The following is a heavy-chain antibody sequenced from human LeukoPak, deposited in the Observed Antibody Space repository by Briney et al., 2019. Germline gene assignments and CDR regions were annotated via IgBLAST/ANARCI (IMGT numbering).Heavy chain of an antibody. CDR3: AGEWELLNFDY. J-gene: IGHJ4*02. CDR2: INPNSGGT. CDR1: GYTFTGCY. D-gene: IGHD1-26*01. Sequence: GASVKVSCKASGYTFTGCYMHWVRQAPGQGLEWMGWINPNSGGTNYAQKFQGRVTMTRDTSISTAFMELSRLRSDDTAVYYCAGEWELLNFDYWGQGTLVTVSS. V-gene: IGHV1-2*02.